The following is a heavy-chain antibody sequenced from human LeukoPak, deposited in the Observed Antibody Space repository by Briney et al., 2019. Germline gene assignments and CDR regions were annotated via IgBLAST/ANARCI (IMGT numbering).Heavy chain of an antibody. V-gene: IGHV4-39*07. CDR3: ARRGNPLVTGFDP. CDR2: IYYSGST. Sequence: PSETLSLTCTVSGGSISSSSYYWGWIRQPPGKGLEWIGSIYYSGSTYYNPSLKSRVTISVDTSKNQFSLKLSSVTAADTAVYYCARRGNPLVTGFDPWGQGTLVTVSS. D-gene: IGHD2-21*02. J-gene: IGHJ5*02. CDR1: GGSISSSSYY.